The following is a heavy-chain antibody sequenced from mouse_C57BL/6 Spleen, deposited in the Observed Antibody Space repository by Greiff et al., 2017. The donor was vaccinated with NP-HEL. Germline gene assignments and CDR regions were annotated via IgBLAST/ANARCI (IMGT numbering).Heavy chain of an antibody. CDR1: GYTFTSYW. J-gene: IGHJ1*03. CDR3: ARPLYYGSSFYWYFDV. V-gene: IGHV1-64*01. Sequence: VQLQQSGAELVKPGASVKLSCKASGYTFTSYWMHWVKQRPGQGLEWIGMIHPNSGSTNYNEKFKSKATLTVDKSSSTAYMQLSSLTSEDSAVYYCARPLYYGSSFYWYFDVWGTGTTVTVSS. D-gene: IGHD1-1*01. CDR2: IHPNSGST.